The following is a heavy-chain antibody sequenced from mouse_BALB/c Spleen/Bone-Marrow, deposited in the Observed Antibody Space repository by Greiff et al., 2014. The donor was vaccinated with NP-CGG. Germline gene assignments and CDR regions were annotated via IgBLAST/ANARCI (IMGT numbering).Heavy chain of an antibody. CDR1: GFTFSSYG. J-gene: IGHJ2*02. CDR2: INSNGGST. CDR3: RRDDYGDYDDYLDY. V-gene: IGHV5-6-3*01. Sequence: EVHLVESGGGLVQPGGSLKLSCAASGFTFSSYGMSWVRQTPEKRLELVASINSNGGSTYYPNSMKGRFTISRDNAKNTLSLQMSSLKYEYAAKYYCRRDDYGDYDDYLDYWGQGTSLTVSS. D-gene: IGHD2-13*01.